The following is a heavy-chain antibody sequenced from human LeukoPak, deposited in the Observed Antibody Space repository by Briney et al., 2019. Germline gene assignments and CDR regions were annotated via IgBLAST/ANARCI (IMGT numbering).Heavy chain of an antibody. V-gene: IGHV3-7*01. J-gene: IGHJ6*03. CDR1: GFTFTNYW. D-gene: IGHD3-16*02. CDR3: ARGGQYYDYVWGSYRQQNYYYYYYMDV. Sequence: GGSLRLSCAASGFTFTNYWMSWVRQAPGKGLEWVANIKQDGSEKYYVDSVKGRFTISRDNAKNSLYLQMNSLRAEDTAVYYCARGGQYYDYVWGSYRQQNYYYYYYMDVWGKGTTVTVSS. CDR2: IKQDGSEK.